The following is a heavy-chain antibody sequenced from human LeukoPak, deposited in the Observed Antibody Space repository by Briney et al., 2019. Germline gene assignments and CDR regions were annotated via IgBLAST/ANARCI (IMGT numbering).Heavy chain of an antibody. Sequence: GGSLRLSCAASGFTFINAWMAWVRQAPGKGLEWVGRIKAKAHGGTIEYAAPVKGRFTISRDDSKNTLYLQMNSLRAEDTAVYYCAKEYGYTYGEFDYWGQGTLVTVSS. D-gene: IGHD5-18*01. CDR1: GFTFINAW. J-gene: IGHJ4*02. CDR3: AKEYGYTYGEFDY. V-gene: IGHV3-15*01. CDR2: IKAKAHGGTI.